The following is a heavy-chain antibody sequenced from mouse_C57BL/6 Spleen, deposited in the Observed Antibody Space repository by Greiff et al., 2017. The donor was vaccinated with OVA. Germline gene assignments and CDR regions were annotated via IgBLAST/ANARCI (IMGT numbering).Heavy chain of an antibody. CDR3: ARSEYYGSSSYFDY. J-gene: IGHJ2*01. Sequence: VMLVESGAELVRPGTSVKVSCKASGYAFTNYLIEWVKQRPGQGLEWIGVINPGSGGTNYNEKFKGKATLTADKSSSTAYMQLSSLTSEDSAVYFCARSEYYGSSSYFDYWGQGTTLTVSS. CDR2: INPGSGGT. D-gene: IGHD1-1*01. CDR1: GYAFTNYL. V-gene: IGHV1-54*01.